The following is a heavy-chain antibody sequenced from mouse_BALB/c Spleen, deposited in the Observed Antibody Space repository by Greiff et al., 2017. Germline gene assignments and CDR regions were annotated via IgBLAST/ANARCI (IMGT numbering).Heavy chain of an antibody. J-gene: IGHJ3*01. CDR2: INPSNGRT. CDR3: ARSGLPKFAY. D-gene: IGHD3-1*01. V-gene: IGHV1S81*02. Sequence: VQLQQPGAELVKPGASVKLSCKASGYTFTSYWMHWVKQRPGQGLEWIGEINPSNGRTNYNEKFKSKATLTVDKSSSTAYMQLSSLTSEDSAVYYCARSGLPKFAYWGQGTLVTVSA. CDR1: GYTFTSYW.